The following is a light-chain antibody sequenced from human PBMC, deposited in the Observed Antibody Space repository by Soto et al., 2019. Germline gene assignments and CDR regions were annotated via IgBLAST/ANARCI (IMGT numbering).Light chain of an antibody. CDR3: RQYLNWPLWT. CDR1: QSVSSN. Sequence: EIVMTQSPATLSLSPGERATLSCRASQSVSSNLAWYQQKPGQAPRLLIYGASTRATGIPARFSGSGSGTEFTLHISSLQSEDVAGYYCRQYLNWPLWTFGEGTKVEIK. V-gene: IGKV3-15*01. CDR2: GAS. J-gene: IGKJ1*01.